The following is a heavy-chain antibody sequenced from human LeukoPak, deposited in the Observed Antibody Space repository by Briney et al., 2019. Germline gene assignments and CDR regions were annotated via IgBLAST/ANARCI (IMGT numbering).Heavy chain of an antibody. CDR3: ATRPYYYDSSGYLPDDAFDI. J-gene: IGHJ3*02. D-gene: IGHD3-22*01. V-gene: IGHV1-8*01. CDR1: GYTFTSYD. Sequence: ASVKVSCKASGYTFTSYDINWVRQATGQGLEWMGWMNPNSGNTGYAQKFQGRVTMTRNTSISTAYMELSSLRSEDTAVYYCATRPYYYDSSGYLPDDAFDIWGQGTVVTVSS. CDR2: MNPNSGNT.